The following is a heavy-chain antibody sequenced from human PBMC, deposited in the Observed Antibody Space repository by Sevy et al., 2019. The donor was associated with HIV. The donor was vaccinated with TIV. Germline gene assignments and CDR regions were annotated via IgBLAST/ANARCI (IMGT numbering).Heavy chain of an antibody. CDR2: IWYDGSNK. CDR3: ARDQGRGYNYGSFDY. CDR1: GFTFSSYG. V-gene: IGHV3-33*01. J-gene: IGHJ4*02. Sequence: GGSLRLSCAASGFTFSSYGMHWVRQAPGKGLEWVAVIWYDGSNKYYADSVKGRFTISRDNSKNTLYLQMNSLRAEDTAVYYCARDQGRGYNYGSFDYWGQGTLVTVSS. D-gene: IGHD5-18*01.